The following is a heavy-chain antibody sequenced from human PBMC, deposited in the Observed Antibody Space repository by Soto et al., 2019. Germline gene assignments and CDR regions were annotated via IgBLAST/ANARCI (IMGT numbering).Heavy chain of an antibody. CDR3: ERVSVDVPE. CDR1: GPTFIAYY. V-gene: IGHV1-2*02. D-gene: IGHD5-12*01. CDR2: IDPKSGGK. Sequence: QLVQSGAEVKKPGASVKVSCNTSGPTFIAYYIHWVRQAPGQGLEWMGWIDPKSGGKTYEQKLLCRVTMTRDTSINTAYMELNRLTSDATAVYYCERVSVDVPEWGQGTLLTVSS. J-gene: IGHJ4*02.